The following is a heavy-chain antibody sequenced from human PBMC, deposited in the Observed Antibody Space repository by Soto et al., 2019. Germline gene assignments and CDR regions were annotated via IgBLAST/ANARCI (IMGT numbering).Heavy chain of an antibody. J-gene: IGHJ4*02. CDR1: GYSFWSSG. CDR2: ISPDGSEK. CDR3: SRSLNF. V-gene: IGHV3-7*01. Sequence: LARASCGYSFWSSGVDWVCQAPGKGLEWVANISPDGSEKHYVDSVKGRFTISRDNARNSLYLQMSSLTAEDSALYYCSRSLNFWGQGTRVTVYS. D-gene: IGHD1-20*01.